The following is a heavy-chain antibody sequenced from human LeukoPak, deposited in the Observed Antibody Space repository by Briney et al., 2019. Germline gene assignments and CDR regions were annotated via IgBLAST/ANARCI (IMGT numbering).Heavy chain of an antibody. Sequence: PGGSLRLSCAASGFTFSSYAMSWVRQAPGKGLEWVSAISGSGGSTYYADSVKGRFTISRDNSKNTLYLQMDSLRAEDTAVYYCAKAGEQQLVHDAFDIWGQGTMVTVSS. CDR2: ISGSGGST. J-gene: IGHJ3*02. D-gene: IGHD6-13*01. CDR3: AKAGEQQLVHDAFDI. V-gene: IGHV3-23*01. CDR1: GFTFSSYA.